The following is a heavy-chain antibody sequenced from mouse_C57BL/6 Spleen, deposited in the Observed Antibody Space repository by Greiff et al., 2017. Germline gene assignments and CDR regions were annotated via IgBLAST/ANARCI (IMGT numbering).Heavy chain of an antibody. CDR2: IDPENGDT. CDR3: TRGYFPMNY. D-gene: IGHD2-3*01. V-gene: IGHV14-4*01. Sequence: EVQLQQSGAELVRPGASVKLSCTASGFNIKDDYMHWVKQRPEQGLEWIGWIDPENGDTEYASKFQGKATITADTSSNTAYLQLSSLTSEDTAVYYCTRGYFPMNYWGQGTSVTVSS. J-gene: IGHJ4*01. CDR1: GFNIKDDY.